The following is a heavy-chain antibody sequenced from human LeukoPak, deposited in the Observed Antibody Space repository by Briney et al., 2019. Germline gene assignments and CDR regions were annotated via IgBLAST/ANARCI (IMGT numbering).Heavy chain of an antibody. D-gene: IGHD3-22*01. CDR3: ARGYYYDSSGYNDAFDI. Sequence: AASVKVSCKASGGTFSSYAISWVRQAPGQGLEWMGGIIPIFGTANYAQKFQGRVTMTRDTSISTAYMELSRLRSDDTAVYYCARGYYYDSSGYNDAFDIWGQGTMVTVSS. CDR1: GGTFSSYA. J-gene: IGHJ3*02. CDR2: IIPIFGTA. V-gene: IGHV1-69*05.